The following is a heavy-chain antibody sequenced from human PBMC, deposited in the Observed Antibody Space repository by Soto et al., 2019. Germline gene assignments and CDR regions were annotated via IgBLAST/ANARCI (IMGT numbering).Heavy chain of an antibody. J-gene: IGHJ5*02. CDR3: AIAVNGVLGP. D-gene: IGHD2-8*01. CDR1: GYTFTSYD. CDR2: MNPNSGNT. Sequence: GASVKVSCKASGYTFTSYDINWVRQATGQGLGGMGWMNPNSGNTGYAQKFQGRVTMTRNTSISTAYMGLSSLRSEDTAVYYCAIAVNGVLGPWGQGTLVTVSS. V-gene: IGHV1-8*01.